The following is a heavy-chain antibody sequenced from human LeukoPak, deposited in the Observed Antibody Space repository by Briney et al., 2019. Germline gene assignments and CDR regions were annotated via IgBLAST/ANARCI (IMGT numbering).Heavy chain of an antibody. J-gene: IGHJ4*02. CDR2: ISYDGSNK. CDR3: ARDGKATPFDY. CDR1: GFTFSSYG. D-gene: IGHD2-15*01. V-gene: IGHV3-30*03. Sequence: GGSLRLSCAASGFTFSSYGMHWVRQAPGKGLEWVAVISYDGSNKYYADSVKGRFTISRDNSKNTLYLQMNSLRAEDTAVYYCARDGKATPFDYWGQGTLVTVSS.